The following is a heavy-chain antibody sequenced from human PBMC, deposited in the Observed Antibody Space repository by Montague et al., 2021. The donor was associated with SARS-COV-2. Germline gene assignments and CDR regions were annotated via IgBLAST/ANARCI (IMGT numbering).Heavy chain of an antibody. D-gene: IGHD6-13*01. CDR1: GGSIRSNNW. V-gene: IGHV4-4*02. CDR2: IYHSGST. CDR3: ARTGSLRGSSWLSRYWYLDL. Sequence: SETLSLTCAVSGGSIRSNNWWSWVRQPPGKGLEWIGAIYHSGSTNYNPSLTSRVTMSVDKSANQFSLNLNALTAADTAVYSCARTGSLRGSSWLSRYWYLDLGGRGALVTVSS. J-gene: IGHJ2*01.